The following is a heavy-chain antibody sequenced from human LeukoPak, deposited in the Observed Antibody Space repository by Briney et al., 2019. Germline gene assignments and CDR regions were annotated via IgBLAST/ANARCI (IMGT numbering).Heavy chain of an antibody. CDR1: GFTFSSYA. D-gene: IGHD1-26*01. CDR2: ISYDGSNK. V-gene: IGHV3-30-3*01. Sequence: GGSLRLSCAASGFTFSSYAMHWVRQAPGKGLEWVAVISYDGSNKYYADSVKGRFTISRDNSKNTLYLQMNSLRAEDTAVYYCARTSGSYYAVSFGSYYFDYWGQGTLVTVSS. CDR3: ARTSGSYYAVSFGSYYFDY. J-gene: IGHJ4*02.